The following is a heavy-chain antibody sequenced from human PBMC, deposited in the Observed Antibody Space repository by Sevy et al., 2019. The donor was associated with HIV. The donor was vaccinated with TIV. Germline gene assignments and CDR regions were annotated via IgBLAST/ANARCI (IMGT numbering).Heavy chain of an antibody. Sequence: ASVKVSCKASGYTFSTSDISWVRQATGQGLEWMGWMTPNSGNTAYAQKFQGRVIMTRNISTSTAYMELSSLRSNDTAGYYCGGGGGGGGVSGFDHWGQGTLVTVSS. J-gene: IGHJ4*02. D-gene: IGHD3-16*01. CDR1: GYTFSTSD. V-gene: IGHV1-8*01. CDR2: MTPNSGNT. CDR3: GGGGGGGGVSGFDH.